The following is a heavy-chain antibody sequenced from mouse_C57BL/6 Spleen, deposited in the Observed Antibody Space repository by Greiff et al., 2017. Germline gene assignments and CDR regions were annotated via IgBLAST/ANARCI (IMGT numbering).Heavy chain of an antibody. J-gene: IGHJ4*01. V-gene: IGHV5-17*01. CDR3: ARAPTYYSNYYAMDY. D-gene: IGHD2-5*01. Sequence: DVMLVESGGGLVKPGGSLKLSCAASGFTFSDYGMHWVRQAPEKGLEWVAYISSGSSTIYYADTVKGRFTISRDNAKNTLFLQMTSLRSEDTAMYYCARAPTYYSNYYAMDYWGQGSSVTVSS. CDR2: ISSGSSTI. CDR1: GFTFSDYG.